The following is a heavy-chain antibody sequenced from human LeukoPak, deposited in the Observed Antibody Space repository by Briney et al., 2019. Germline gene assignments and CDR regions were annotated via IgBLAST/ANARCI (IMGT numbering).Heavy chain of an antibody. Sequence: ASVKASCKSSGYAFTNYYMHWVRQAPGQGLEWMGIINPSGGSTIYAQKFQGRVTMTRDTSTSTIYMELSSLRSEDTAVYYCARRNSHIGSYRPSYYFDYWGQGTLVTVSS. D-gene: IGHD1-26*01. CDR3: ARRNSHIGSYRPSYYFDY. CDR1: GYAFTNYY. CDR2: INPSGGST. V-gene: IGHV1-46*01. J-gene: IGHJ4*02.